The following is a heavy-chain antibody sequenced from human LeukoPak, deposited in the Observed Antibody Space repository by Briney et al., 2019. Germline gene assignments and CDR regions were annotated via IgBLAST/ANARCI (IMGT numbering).Heavy chain of an antibody. V-gene: IGHV3-33*01. Sequence: PGRSLRLSCAASGFTFSSYGMHWVRQAPGKGLEWVAVIWYDGSNKYYADSVKGRFTISRDNSKNTLYLQMNSLRAEDTAVYYCARERSSSWYSVFDYWGQGTLVTVSS. CDR1: GFTFSSYG. CDR2: IWYDGSNK. D-gene: IGHD6-13*01. CDR3: ARERSSSWYSVFDY. J-gene: IGHJ4*02.